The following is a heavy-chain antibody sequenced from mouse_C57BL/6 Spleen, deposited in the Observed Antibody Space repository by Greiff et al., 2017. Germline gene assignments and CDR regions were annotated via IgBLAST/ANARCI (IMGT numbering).Heavy chain of an antibody. CDR3: AREALYDYDRYFDV. CDR2: ISDGGSYT. V-gene: IGHV5-4*01. D-gene: IGHD2-4*01. Sequence: EVKVVESGGGLVKPGGSLKLSCEASGFTFSSYAMSWVRQTPEKRLEWVATISDGGSYTYYPDNVKGRFTLSRDNAKNNLYLQMRHLNSEDTAMYYCAREALYDYDRYFDVWGTGTTVTVSS. J-gene: IGHJ1*03. CDR1: GFTFSSYA.